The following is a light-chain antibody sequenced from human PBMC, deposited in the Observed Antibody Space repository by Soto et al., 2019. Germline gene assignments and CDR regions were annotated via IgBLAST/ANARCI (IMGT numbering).Light chain of an antibody. J-gene: IGLJ2*01. V-gene: IGLV2-23*03. CDR1: SSDVGSYNL. CDR3: CSYAGSSTFGV. Sequence: QSALTQPASVPGSPGQSITISCTGTSSDVGSYNLVSWYQHHPGKAPKLMIYEGSKRPSGVSDRFSGSKSGNTASLTISGLQAEDEADYYCCSYAGSSTFGVFGGGTKLTVL. CDR2: EGS.